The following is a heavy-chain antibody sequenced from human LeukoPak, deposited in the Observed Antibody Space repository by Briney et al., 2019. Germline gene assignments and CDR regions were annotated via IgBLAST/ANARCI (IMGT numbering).Heavy chain of an antibody. D-gene: IGHD3-16*01. CDR2: ISWNSGSI. CDR3: ATGGGGGLDY. Sequence: GGSLRLSCAASGFTFEDYAMHWVRQAPGKGLEWVSGISWNSGSIGYADSVKGRFTISRDNAKNSLYLQMNSLRAEAMALYSCATGGGGGLDYWGQETLVTVSS. V-gene: IGHV3-9*03. CDR1: GFTFEDYA. J-gene: IGHJ4*02.